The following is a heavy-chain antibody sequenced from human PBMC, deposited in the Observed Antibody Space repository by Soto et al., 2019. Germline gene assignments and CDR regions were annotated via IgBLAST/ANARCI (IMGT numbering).Heavy chain of an antibody. D-gene: IGHD3-10*01. CDR2: ISAYNGNT. V-gene: IGHV1-18*01. J-gene: IGHJ4*02. Sequence: QVQLVQPGAEVKKPGASVKVSCKASGYTFTSYGISWVRQAPGQGLEWMGWISAYNGNTNYAQKLQGRVTMTTDTSTRTAYMELRSLGSDDTAVYYCASGWFGEFVYYFDYWGQGTLVTVSS. CDR1: GYTFTSYG. CDR3: ASGWFGEFVYYFDY.